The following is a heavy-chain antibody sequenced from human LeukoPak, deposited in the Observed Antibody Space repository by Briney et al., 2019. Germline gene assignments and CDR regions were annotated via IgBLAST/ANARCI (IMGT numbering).Heavy chain of an antibody. D-gene: IGHD3-10*01. CDR2: ISGSGGST. CDR3: AKLLRGITMVRGGGDYDY. Sequence: GGSLRLSCAASGFTFSSYAMSWVRQAPGKGLEWVSAISGSGGSTYYADSVKGRFTISRDNSKNTLYLQMNSLRAEDTAVYYCAKLLRGITMVRGGGDYDYWGRGTLVTVSS. CDR1: GFTFSSYA. V-gene: IGHV3-23*01. J-gene: IGHJ4*02.